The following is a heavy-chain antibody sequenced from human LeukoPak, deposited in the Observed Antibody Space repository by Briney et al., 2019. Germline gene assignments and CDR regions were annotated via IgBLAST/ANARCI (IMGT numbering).Heavy chain of an antibody. J-gene: IGHJ4*02. CDR1: GGSFSGYY. CDR2: INHSGST. CDR3: AVAGYGRRFDY. Sequence: SETLSLTCAVYGGSFSGYYWNWIRQPPGEGLEWIGEINHSGSTNHSPSLKSRVTISVDTSKDQFSLKLNSVTAVDTAVYYCAVAGYGRRFDYWGQGTLVTVSS. V-gene: IGHV4-34*01. D-gene: IGHD5-18*01.